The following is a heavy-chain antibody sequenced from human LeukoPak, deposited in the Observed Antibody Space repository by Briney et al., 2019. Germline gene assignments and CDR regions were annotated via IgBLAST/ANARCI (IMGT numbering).Heavy chain of an antibody. V-gene: IGHV4-30-2*01. Sequence: SETLSLTCTVSGGSISSGGYYWSWIRQPPGKGLEWIGYIYHSGSTYYNPSLKSRVTISVDTSKNQFSLKLRSVTAADTAVYYCARAGGFTILRGAVNNWFDPWGQGTLVTVSS. CDR2: IYHSGST. J-gene: IGHJ5*02. CDR1: GGSISSGGYY. D-gene: IGHD3-10*01. CDR3: ARAGGFTILRGAVNNWFDP.